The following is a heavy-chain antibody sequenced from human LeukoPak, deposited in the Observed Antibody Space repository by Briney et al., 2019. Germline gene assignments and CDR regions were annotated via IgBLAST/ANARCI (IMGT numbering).Heavy chain of an antibody. CDR2: IYPGDSDT. CDR1: GYSFTSYW. D-gene: IGHD5-12*01. CDR3: ASPGRVATSPFDY. V-gene: IGHV5-51*01. Sequence: GESLKISCKGSGYSFTSYWIGWVRQMPGKGLEWMGIIYPGDSDTRYSPSFQGQVTISADKSISTAYLQWSGLKASDTAMYYCASPGRVATSPFDYWGQGTLVTVSS. J-gene: IGHJ4*02.